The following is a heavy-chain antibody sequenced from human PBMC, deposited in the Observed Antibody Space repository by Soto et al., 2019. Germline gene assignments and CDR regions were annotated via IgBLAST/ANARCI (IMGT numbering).Heavy chain of an antibody. D-gene: IGHD1-1*01. V-gene: IGHV3-30*18. J-gene: IGHJ4*02. CDR2: ISYDGSNK. CDR1: GFTFSSYC. CDR3: AKAILTWNDDDPTVY. Sequence: LRPSCAACGFTFSSYCRHWVRQAPGKGLEWVAVISYDGSNKYYADSVKGRFTISRDNSKNTLYLQMNSLRAEDTAVYYCAKAILTWNDDDPTVYCGQGTLVPVSS.